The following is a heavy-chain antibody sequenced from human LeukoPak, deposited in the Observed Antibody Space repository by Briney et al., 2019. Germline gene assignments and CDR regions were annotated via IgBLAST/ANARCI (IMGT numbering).Heavy chain of an antibody. V-gene: IGHV1-18*01. J-gene: IGHJ3*02. CDR2: ISAYNGNT. CDR3: ARVISGFWTGYYDPFDI. Sequence: GASVKVSCKASGYTFTSYGISWVRQAPGQGLEWMGWISAYNGNTNYAQKLQGRVTMTTDTSTSTAYMELRSLRSDDTAVYYCARVISGFWTGYYDPFDIWGQGTMVTVSS. D-gene: IGHD3/OR15-3a*01. CDR1: GYTFTSYG.